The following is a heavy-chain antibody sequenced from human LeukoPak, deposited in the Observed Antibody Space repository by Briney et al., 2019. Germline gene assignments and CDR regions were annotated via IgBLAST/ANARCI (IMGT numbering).Heavy chain of an antibody. D-gene: IGHD3-10*01. Sequence: QPGGSLRLSCAATGFTFSSYWVGWVRQAPGKGLEWVAKIKHDGSEKYYMDSVKGRFSISRDNAKNSLFLQMNSLSAEDTGVYYCAPDVRGPLPDGMDVWGQGTTVTVSS. CDR2: IKHDGSEK. V-gene: IGHV3-7*05. CDR1: GFTFSSYW. CDR3: APDVRGPLPDGMDV. J-gene: IGHJ6*02.